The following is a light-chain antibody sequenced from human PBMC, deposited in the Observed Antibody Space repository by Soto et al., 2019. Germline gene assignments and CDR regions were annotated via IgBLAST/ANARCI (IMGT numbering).Light chain of an antibody. J-gene: IGKJ2*01. Sequence: EIVLTQSPGTLSLSPGERATLSCRASQSGSSSYLAWYQQKPGQAPRLLIYGASSRANGIPDMFSGRGSGTDFTLTISRLEPEDFAVYYCQQDGSSPMYTFGQGTKLEIK. CDR1: QSGSSSY. CDR3: QQDGSSPMYT. CDR2: GAS. V-gene: IGKV3-20*01.